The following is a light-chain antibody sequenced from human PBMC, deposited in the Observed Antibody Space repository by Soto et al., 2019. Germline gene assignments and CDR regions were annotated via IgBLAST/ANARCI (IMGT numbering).Light chain of an antibody. V-gene: IGLV2-14*01. CDR1: RSDIGDSNF. Sequence: QSVLTQPASVSGSPGQSVTISCTGPRSDIGDSNFISWYQHSPGKAPRLLIYEVNNRPSGVSKRFSGSKAGNTASLTTSGLLDDDEADYFCASFRSGTILVFGSGTKV. CDR2: EVN. CDR3: ASFRSGTILV. J-gene: IGLJ1*01.